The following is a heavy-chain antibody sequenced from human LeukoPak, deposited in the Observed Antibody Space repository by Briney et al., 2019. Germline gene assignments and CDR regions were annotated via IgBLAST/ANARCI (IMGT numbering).Heavy chain of an antibody. CDR2: IYYRSKWYS. Sequence: SQTLSLTCAISGDSVSSNSVTWNWIRQSPSRGLEWLGRIYYRSKWYSDYAVSVKGRITINPDTSKNQFSLLLNSVTPEDTAVYFCGRAEHDWGSDYWGQGTLVTVSS. CDR3: GRAEHDWGSDY. V-gene: IGHV6-1*01. D-gene: IGHD3-9*01. J-gene: IGHJ4*02. CDR1: GDSVSSNSVT.